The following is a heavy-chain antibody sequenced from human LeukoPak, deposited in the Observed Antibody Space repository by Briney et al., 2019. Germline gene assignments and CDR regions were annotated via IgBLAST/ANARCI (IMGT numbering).Heavy chain of an antibody. Sequence: PSETLSLTCTASGCSISSYYWSWFRQPPGKGLEWIGYIYYSGSTNYNPSLKSRVSISVDTSKTQFSLKLSSVTAAGTAVYYCAGNTLPWFGEFSGFDPWGQGTLVTVSS. CDR3: AGNTLPWFGEFSGFDP. CDR1: GCSISSYY. CDR2: IYYSGST. J-gene: IGHJ5*02. V-gene: IGHV4-59*08. D-gene: IGHD3-10*01.